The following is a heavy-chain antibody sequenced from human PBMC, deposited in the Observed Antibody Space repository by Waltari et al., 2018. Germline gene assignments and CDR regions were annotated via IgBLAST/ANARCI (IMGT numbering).Heavy chain of an antibody. V-gene: IGHV3-23*04. CDR2: ISGRGNST. CDR3: AKGGERDCSGGSCYGLFDY. J-gene: IGHJ4*02. CDR1: GFTFSSYA. D-gene: IGHD2-15*01. Sequence: EVQLVESGGGFVQPGGSLRLSCAASGFTFSSYAMSWVRQAPGKGLEWVSGISGRGNSTYDADSVKGRFTIARDKSKNTLYLQMNSLRAEDTAVYYCAKGGERDCSGGSCYGLFDYWGQGILVTVSS.